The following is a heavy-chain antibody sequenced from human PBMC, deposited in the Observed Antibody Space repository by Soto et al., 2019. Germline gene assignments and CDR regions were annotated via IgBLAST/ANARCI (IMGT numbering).Heavy chain of an antibody. Sequence: GGSLRLSCAASGFTFSSYGMHWVRQAPGKGLEWVAVISYDGSNKYYADSVKGRFTISRDNSKNTLYLQMNSLRAEDTAVYYCAKDLRRNRALDYWGQGTLVTVSS. D-gene: IGHD5-12*01. CDR3: AKDLRRNRALDY. CDR1: GFTFSSYG. J-gene: IGHJ4*02. CDR2: ISYDGSNK. V-gene: IGHV3-30*18.